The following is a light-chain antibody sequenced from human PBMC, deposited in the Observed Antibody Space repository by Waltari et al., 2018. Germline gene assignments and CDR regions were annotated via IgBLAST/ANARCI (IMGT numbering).Light chain of an antibody. CDR2: WAS. V-gene: IGKV4-1*01. CDR1: QIFLFSSNNRNY. Sequence: DIVMTQSPDSLAVSLGERATINCKSIQIFLFSSNNRNYLVWYQQKPGPSPKLVLYWASTRESGVPDRFSGSGSATDFTLTISSLQAEDVAVYYCQQYYSSPFTFGPGTKLEIK. J-gene: IGKJ3*01. CDR3: QQYYSSPFT.